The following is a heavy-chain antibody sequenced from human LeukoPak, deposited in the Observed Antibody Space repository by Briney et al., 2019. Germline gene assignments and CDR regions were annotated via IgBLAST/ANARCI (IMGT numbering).Heavy chain of an antibody. J-gene: IGHJ4*02. CDR1: GFTFSSYS. CDR3: AREASIAARPAHFDY. V-gene: IGHV3-21*01. CDR2: ISSSSSYI. Sequence: GGSLRLSCAASGFTFSSYSMNWVRQAPGKGLEWVSSISSSSSYIYYADSVKGRFTISRDNAKNSLYLQMNSLRAEDTAVYYCAREASIAARPAHFDYWGQGTLVTVSS. D-gene: IGHD6-6*01.